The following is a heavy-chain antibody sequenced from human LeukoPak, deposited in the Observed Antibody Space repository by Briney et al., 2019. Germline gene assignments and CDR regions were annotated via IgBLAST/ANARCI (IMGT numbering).Heavy chain of an antibody. D-gene: IGHD3-16*01. Sequence: GGSLRLSCAASGFSFSRYTMSWVRQAPGKGLEWVSAISSTGSTFNADPVTGRFTISIDNSKNTLYLQMDSLRVEDTARYFCARVAYSRAWYLFDNWGPGALVTVSS. J-gene: IGHJ4*02. V-gene: IGHV3-23*01. CDR1: GFSFSRYT. CDR3: ARVAYSRAWYLFDN. CDR2: ISSTGST.